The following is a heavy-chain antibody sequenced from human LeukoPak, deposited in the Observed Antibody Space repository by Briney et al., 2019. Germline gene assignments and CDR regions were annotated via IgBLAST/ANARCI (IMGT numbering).Heavy chain of an antibody. CDR2: IYHSGST. J-gene: IGHJ6*03. V-gene: IGHV4-38-2*01. CDR1: GYSISSGYY. CDR3: ARHNSGSYYTILYYYYYYMDV. Sequence: SETLSLTCAVSGYSISSGYYWGWIRQPPGKGLEWIGSIYHSGSTYYNPSLKSRVTISVDTSKNQFSLKLSSVTAADTAVYYCARHNSGSYYTILYYYYYYMDVWGKGTTVTVSS. D-gene: IGHD3-10*01.